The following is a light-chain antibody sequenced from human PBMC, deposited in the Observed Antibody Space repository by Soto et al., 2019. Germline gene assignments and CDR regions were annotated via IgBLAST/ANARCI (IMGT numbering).Light chain of an antibody. V-gene: IGKV1-5*03. J-gene: IGKJ1*01. Sequence: DIQMTQSPSTLSASVGDRVTITCRASQSISSWLVWYQQKPGKAPKLLIYKASNLEGGVPSRFSGSGSGTEFTLTISSLQPDDFATSYCQQYNSSPWTFGQGTKVEIK. CDR1: QSISSW. CDR2: KAS. CDR3: QQYNSSPWT.